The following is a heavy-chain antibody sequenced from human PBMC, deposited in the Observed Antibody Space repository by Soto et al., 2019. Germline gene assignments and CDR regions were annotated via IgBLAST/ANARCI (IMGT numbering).Heavy chain of an antibody. J-gene: IGHJ4*02. D-gene: IGHD6-19*01. CDR2: ISGYSGNT. Sequence: QVQLVQSGAEVKKPGASVTVSCKTSGYTFTNYGISWVRQAPGQGLEWMGWISGYSGNTNYAQKLQGRVTMTTDTSTRTAYMELRSLRYDDTAVYYCARGSGWEFDYWGQGTLVTVSS. CDR1: GYTFTNYG. V-gene: IGHV1-18*01. CDR3: ARGSGWEFDY.